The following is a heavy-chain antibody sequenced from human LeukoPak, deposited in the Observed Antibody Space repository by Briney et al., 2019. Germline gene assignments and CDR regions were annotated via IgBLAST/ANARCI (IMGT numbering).Heavy chain of an antibody. CDR2: ISYSGST. CDR1: GGSIGSSRYY. J-gene: IGHJ4*02. D-gene: IGHD3-22*01. CDR3: ARDSGYYYDSSGYFDY. Sequence: SETLSLTCTVSGGSIGSSRYYWGWLRQPPGKGLEWIGTISYSGSTNYNPSLKSRVTISVDTSKNQFSLKLSSVTAADTAVYYCARDSGYYYDSSGYFDYWGQGTLVTVSS. V-gene: IGHV4-39*07.